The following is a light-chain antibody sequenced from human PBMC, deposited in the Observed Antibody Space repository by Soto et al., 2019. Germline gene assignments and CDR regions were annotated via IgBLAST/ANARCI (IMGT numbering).Light chain of an antibody. Sequence: EIVLTQSPGTLSLSPGERATLSCRASQSVNIFLAWFQQKPGQAPRLLIFHASNRATGVPDRFSGSGSGTDFTLTITRLEPEDSAVYYCRHYVGSPWAFGQGTRVEIK. CDR1: QSVNIF. J-gene: IGKJ1*01. V-gene: IGKV3-20*01. CDR2: HAS. CDR3: RHYVGSPWA.